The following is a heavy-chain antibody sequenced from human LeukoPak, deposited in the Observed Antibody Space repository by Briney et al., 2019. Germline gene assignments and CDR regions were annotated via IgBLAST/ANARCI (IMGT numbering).Heavy chain of an antibody. V-gene: IGHV3-48*03. D-gene: IGHD3-22*01. CDR2: ISSSGITL. CDR3: ARPNDYYDSSGYYFL. J-gene: IGHJ4*02. Sequence: GGSLRLSCAASGFTFSSYEMNWVRQAPGKGLEWVSYISSSGITLYYADSVKGRFTISRDNAKNSLYLQMNSLRAEDTAVYYCARPNDYYDSSGYYFLWGQGTLVTVSS. CDR1: GFTFSSYE.